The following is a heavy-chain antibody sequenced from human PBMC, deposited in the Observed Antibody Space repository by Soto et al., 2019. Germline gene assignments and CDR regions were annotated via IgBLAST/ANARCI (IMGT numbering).Heavy chain of an antibody. D-gene: IGHD2-8*02. CDR2: INHSGGT. Sequence: PSETLSLTCAVYGGSFSGYYWTWIRQPPGTGLEWIGEINHSGGTNYNPSLKSRVTISVDTSKNQFSLKLTSVTAADTAVYYCARDEITGLFDYWGQGTLVTVSS. V-gene: IGHV4-34*01. CDR1: GGSFSGYY. CDR3: ARDEITGLFDY. J-gene: IGHJ4*02.